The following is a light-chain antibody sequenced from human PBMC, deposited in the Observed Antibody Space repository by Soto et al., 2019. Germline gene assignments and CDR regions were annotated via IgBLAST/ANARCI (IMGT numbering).Light chain of an antibody. CDR1: QGISSY. Sequence: DIQLTQSPSFLSAAVGDRVTITCRASQGISSYLALYQQKPGKAPKLLLYTASTLPSGVPSRFSGSGSGTEFTLTISSLQPEDFATYYCQQLNSYPYTFGQGTKLESK. CDR2: TAS. J-gene: IGKJ2*01. V-gene: IGKV1-9*01. CDR3: QQLNSYPYT.